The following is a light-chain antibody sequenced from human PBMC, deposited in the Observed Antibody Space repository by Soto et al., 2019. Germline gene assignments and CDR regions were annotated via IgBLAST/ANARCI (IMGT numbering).Light chain of an antibody. CDR2: STN. CDR1: SGSVSSGYY. V-gene: IGLV8-61*01. J-gene: IGLJ3*02. Sequence: QTVVTQEPSFSVSPGRTVTLTCGLSSGSVSSGYYPSWIQQTPGQPPRTLIYSTNSRSSGVPDRFSGSILGNKAALTITGAQSDDESDYYCVLYMGSGISVFGGGTHLTVL. CDR3: VLYMGSGISV.